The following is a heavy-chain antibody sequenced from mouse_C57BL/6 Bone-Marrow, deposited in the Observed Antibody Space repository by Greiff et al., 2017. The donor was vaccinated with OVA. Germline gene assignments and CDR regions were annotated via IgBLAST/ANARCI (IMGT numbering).Heavy chain of an antibody. J-gene: IGHJ3*01. V-gene: IGHV1-53*01. Sequence: QVQLKQPGTELVKPGASVKLSCKASGYTFTSYWMHWVKQRPGQGLEWIGNINPSNGGTNYNEKFKSKATLTVAKSSSTAYMQLSSLTSEDAAVYYCARYYNGSSLFAYWGQGTLVTVSA. CDR1: GYTFTSYW. CDR2: INPSNGGT. CDR3: ARYYNGSSLFAY. D-gene: IGHD1-1*01.